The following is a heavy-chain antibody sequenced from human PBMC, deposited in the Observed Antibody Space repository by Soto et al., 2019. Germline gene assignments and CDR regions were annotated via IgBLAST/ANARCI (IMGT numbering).Heavy chain of an antibody. CDR1: HATFTGYT. J-gene: IGHJ5*02. CDR2: ISSLSGNT. D-gene: IGHD4-17*01. CDR3: ARGTVTSGRWFGP. Sequence: QVHLVQSETEVKEPGASVTVSCKTSHATFTGYTINWVRQAPGQGLEWLGWISSLSGNTYYARDFQGRLTTTTTTSATTAYMELRSLRSDDTAVYFCARGTVTSGRWFGPWGQGTLVTVSS. V-gene: IGHV1-18*04.